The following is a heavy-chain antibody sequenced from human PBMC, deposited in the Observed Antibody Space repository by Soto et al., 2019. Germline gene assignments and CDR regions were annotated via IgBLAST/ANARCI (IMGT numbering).Heavy chain of an antibody. Sequence: SETLSRTWTVSGASISCFYWSWIRKSAGKGLEWIARIYDTGTTYYNPSLKSRVMMSVETSKKQFYLKVRSVTAADRAVYYFVRHGTNTLRAWVDPWGQEISVTV. CDR1: GASISCFY. CDR3: VRHGTNTLRAWVDP. J-gene: IGHJ5*02. D-gene: IGHD1-1*01. V-gene: IGHV4-4*07. CDR2: IYDTGTT.